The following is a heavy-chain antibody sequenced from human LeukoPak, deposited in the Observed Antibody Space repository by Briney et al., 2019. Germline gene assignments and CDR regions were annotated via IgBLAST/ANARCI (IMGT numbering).Heavy chain of an antibody. V-gene: IGHV4-4*07. D-gene: IGHD3-10*01. CDR3: ARDFGATLRYYYYMDV. CDR1: GGSISSYY. J-gene: IGHJ6*03. Sequence: PSETLSLTCTVSGGSISSYYWTWLRQPAGKGLEWIGRIYTSGSTNYNPSLKSRVTMSVDTSKNQFSLKMSSVTAADTAVYYCARDFGATLRYYYYMDVWGKGTTVTVSS. CDR2: IYTSGST.